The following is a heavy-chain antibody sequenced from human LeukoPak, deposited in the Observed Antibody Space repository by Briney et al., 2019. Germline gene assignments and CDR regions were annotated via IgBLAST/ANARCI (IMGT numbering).Heavy chain of an antibody. V-gene: IGHV4-30-4*01. CDR2: IYYSGST. CDR3: AGVMREWELPFDY. D-gene: IGHD1-26*01. Sequence: NTSETLSLTCTVSGGSISSGDYYWSWIRQPPGKGLEWIGYIYYSGSTYYNPSLKSRVTISVDTSKNQFSLKLSSVTAADTAVYYCAGVMREWELPFDYWGQGTLVTVSS. J-gene: IGHJ4*02. CDR1: GGSISSGDYY.